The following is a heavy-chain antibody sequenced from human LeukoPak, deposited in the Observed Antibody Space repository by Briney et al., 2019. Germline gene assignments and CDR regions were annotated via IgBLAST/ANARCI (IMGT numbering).Heavy chain of an antibody. CDR1: GFTFSSYL. J-gene: IGHJ6*02. V-gene: IGHV3-7*01. Sequence: GGSLRLSCAASGFTFSSYLMSWVRQAPGKGLEWVANIKQDGSEKYYVDSVKGRFTISRDNAKNSLYLQMNSLRAEDTAVYYCARDTDWNYDYYYGMDVWGQGTTVTVSS. CDR3: ARDTDWNYDYYYGMDV. CDR2: IKQDGSEK. D-gene: IGHD1-1*01.